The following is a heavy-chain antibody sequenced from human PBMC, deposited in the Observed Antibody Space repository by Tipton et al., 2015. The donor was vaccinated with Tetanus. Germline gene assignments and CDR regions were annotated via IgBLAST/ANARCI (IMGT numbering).Heavy chain of an antibody. J-gene: IGHJ4*02. CDR2: INPNSGGT. V-gene: IGHV1-2*02. CDR3: ARGRPPLKYTGNWGPVETIDS. D-gene: IGHD1-26*01. CDR1: GYTFSDFY. Sequence: QLVQSGAEVKKPGASVKVSCKASGYTFSDFYMHWVRQAPRQGLEWMGWINPNSGGTYYAQKFQGRVTMTRDTSIRTAYMQMNSLTYDDTAVYFCARGRPPLKYTGNWGPVETIDSWGQGTLVTVSS.